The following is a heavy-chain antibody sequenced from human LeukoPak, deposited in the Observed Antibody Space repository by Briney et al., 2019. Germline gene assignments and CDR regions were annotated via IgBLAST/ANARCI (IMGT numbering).Heavy chain of an antibody. CDR1: GFTFSSYG. J-gene: IGHJ4*02. Sequence: PGRSPRLSCAASGFTFSSYGMHWVRQAPGKGLEWVAVIWYDGSNKYYADSVKGRFTISRDNSKNTLYLQMNSLRAEDTAVYYCAKDCYDFWSGYEGYYFDYWGQGTLVTVSS. CDR3: AKDCYDFWSGYEGYYFDY. V-gene: IGHV3-33*06. D-gene: IGHD3-3*01. CDR2: IWYDGSNK.